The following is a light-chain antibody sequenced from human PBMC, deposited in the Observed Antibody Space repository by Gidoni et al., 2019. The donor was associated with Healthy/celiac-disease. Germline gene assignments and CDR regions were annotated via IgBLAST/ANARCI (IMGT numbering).Light chain of an antibody. Sequence: DIQMTQSPSTLSASVGDRVTITCRASQSISSWLAWYQQKPGKAPKLLIYKASSLESGVPSRFSGSGSGTEFTLTISSLQPDDFATYYCQQYNSYSPEYTFGQXTKLEIK. V-gene: IGKV1-5*03. CDR2: KAS. CDR1: QSISSW. J-gene: IGKJ2*01. CDR3: QQYNSYSPEYT.